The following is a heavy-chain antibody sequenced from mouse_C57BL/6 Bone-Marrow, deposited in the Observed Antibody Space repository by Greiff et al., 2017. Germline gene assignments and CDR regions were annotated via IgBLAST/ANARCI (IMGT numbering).Heavy chain of an antibody. V-gene: IGHV1-72*01. CDR3: ARRILLLPHWYFDV. D-gene: IGHD1-1*01. Sequence: QVQLKQPGAELVKPGASVKLSCKASGYTFTSYWMHWVKQRPGRGLEWIGRIDPNSGGTKYNEKFKSKATLTVDKPSSTAYMQLSSLASEDSAVYYCARRILLLPHWYFDVWGTGTTVTVSS. J-gene: IGHJ1*03. CDR1: GYTFTSYW. CDR2: IDPNSGGT.